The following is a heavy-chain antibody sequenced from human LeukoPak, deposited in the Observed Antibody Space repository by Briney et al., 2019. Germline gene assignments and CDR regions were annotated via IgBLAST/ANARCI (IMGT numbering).Heavy chain of an antibody. J-gene: IGHJ1*01. D-gene: IGHD6-13*01. V-gene: IGHV1-69*13. CDR2: ILPIFGTA. CDR1: GGTFSSYA. Sequence: SVKVSCKAYGGTFSSYAISWVRQAPGQGLEWMGGILPIFGTANYAQKFQGRVTITADESTSTAYMELSSLRSEDTAVYYCARSIAAAGRGGTEYFQHWGQGTLVTVSS. CDR3: ARSIAAAGRGGTEYFQH.